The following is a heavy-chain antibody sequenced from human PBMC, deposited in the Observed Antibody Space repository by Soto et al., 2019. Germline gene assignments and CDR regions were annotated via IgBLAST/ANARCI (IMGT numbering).Heavy chain of an antibody. Sequence: EASVKVSCKASGGTFSSYAISWVRQAPGQGLEWMGGIIPIFGTANYAQKFQGRVTITADESTSTAYMELSSLRSEDTAVYYCARAGVAYYHYYGMDVWGQATTVTVSS. V-gene: IGHV1-69*13. CDR1: GGTFSSYA. CDR3: ARAGVAYYHYYGMDV. CDR2: IIPIFGTA. J-gene: IGHJ6*02. D-gene: IGHD2-15*01.